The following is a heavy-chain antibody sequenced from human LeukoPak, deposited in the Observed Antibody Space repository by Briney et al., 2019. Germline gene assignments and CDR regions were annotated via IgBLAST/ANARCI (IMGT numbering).Heavy chain of an antibody. V-gene: IGHV4-34*01. D-gene: IGHD4-17*01. J-gene: IGHJ4*02. CDR1: GGSFSGYY. CDR2: INHSGST. CDR3: ARAQATNDCGDYSRGY. Sequence: SETLSLTCAVYGGSFSGYYWSWIRQPPGKGLEWIGEINHSGSTNYNPSLKSRVTISVDTSKNQFSLKLSSVTAADTAVYYCARAQATNDCGDYSRGYWGQGTLVTVSS.